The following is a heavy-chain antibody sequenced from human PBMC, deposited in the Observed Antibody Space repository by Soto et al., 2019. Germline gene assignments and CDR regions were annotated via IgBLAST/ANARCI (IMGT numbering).Heavy chain of an antibody. CDR2: IFSTDEK. Sequence: QVTLKESGPVLVKPTETLTLTCTVSGFSLSNGRMGVSWIRQPPGKALEWLAHIFSTDEKSYSTSLKSRLTISKDTSNSQVVLTMTNMDPVDTGTYYCARIPNYRDWYFDLWGRGTLVTVSS. CDR1: GFSLSNGRMG. V-gene: IGHV2-26*01. CDR3: ARIPNYRDWYFDL. J-gene: IGHJ2*01. D-gene: IGHD3-10*01.